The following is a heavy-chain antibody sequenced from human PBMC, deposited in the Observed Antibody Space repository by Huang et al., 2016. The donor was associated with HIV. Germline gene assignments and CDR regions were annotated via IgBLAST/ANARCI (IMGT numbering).Heavy chain of an antibody. CDR2: IYPGDSDT. V-gene: IGHV5-51*01. CDR1: GYSFTSYW. D-gene: IGHD1-1*01. J-gene: IGHJ4*02. Sequence: EVQLVQSGAEVKKPGESLKISCKGSGYSFTSYWIGGVRQMPGKGVECMGIIYPGDSDTSNSPSFQGQVTSSADKSISTAYLQWSSLKASDTAMYYCARLSTTWYFDYWGQGTLVTVSS. CDR3: ARLSTTWYFDY.